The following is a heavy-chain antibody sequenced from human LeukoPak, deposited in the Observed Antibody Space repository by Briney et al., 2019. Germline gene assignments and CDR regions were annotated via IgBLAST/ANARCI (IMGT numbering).Heavy chain of an antibody. CDR3: ARGGYYYYYMDV. J-gene: IGHJ6*03. CDR1: GGSISSYY. CDR2: IYYSGST. Sequence: SETLSLTCTVSGGSISSYYWSWIRQPPGKGLEWIGYIYYSGSTNYNPSLKSRVTISVDTSKNQFSLKLNSVTAADTAVYYCARGGYYYYYMDVWGKGTTVTVSS. V-gene: IGHV4-59*01.